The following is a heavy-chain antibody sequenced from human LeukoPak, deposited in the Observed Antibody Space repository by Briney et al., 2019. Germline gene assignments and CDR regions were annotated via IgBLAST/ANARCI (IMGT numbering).Heavy chain of an antibody. CDR1: GGSISSYY. CDR3: ARRVTIFGVVGFDP. Sequence: SETLSLTCTVSGGSISSYYWGWIRQPPGKGLEWIGSIYYSGSTYYNPSLKSRVTISVDTSKNQFSLKLSSVTAADTAVYYCARRVTIFGVVGFDPWGQGTLVTVSS. CDR2: IYYSGST. V-gene: IGHV4-39*01. J-gene: IGHJ5*02. D-gene: IGHD3-3*01.